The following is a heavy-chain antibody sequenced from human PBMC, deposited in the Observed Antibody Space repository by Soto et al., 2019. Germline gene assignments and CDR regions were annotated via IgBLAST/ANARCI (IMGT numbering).Heavy chain of an antibody. Sequence: ASVPVSCQASGYTFTGYYIHWVRHAPGQGLEWMGWIDPKSGATDYAQSFQGRVTMTRDTSITTAFMELSSLRSDDTAIYYCARDFYDSTGHYWGQGTLVTVSS. V-gene: IGHV1-2*02. J-gene: IGHJ4*02. D-gene: IGHD3-22*01. CDR2: IDPKSGAT. CDR1: GYTFTGYY. CDR3: ARDFYDSTGHY.